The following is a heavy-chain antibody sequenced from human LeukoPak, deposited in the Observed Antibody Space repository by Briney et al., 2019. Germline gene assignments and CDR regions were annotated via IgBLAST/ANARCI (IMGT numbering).Heavy chain of an antibody. CDR1: GGSISSSSYY. J-gene: IGHJ6*03. Sequence: SETLSLTCTVSGGSISSSSYYWGWIRQPPGKGLEWIGSIYYSGSTYYNPSLKSRVTMSVDTSKNQFSLKLSSVTAADTAVYYCAREGAGIAVAGNYYYMDVWGKGTTVTVSS. D-gene: IGHD6-19*01. CDR3: AREGAGIAVAGNYYYMDV. CDR2: IYYSGST. V-gene: IGHV4-39*07.